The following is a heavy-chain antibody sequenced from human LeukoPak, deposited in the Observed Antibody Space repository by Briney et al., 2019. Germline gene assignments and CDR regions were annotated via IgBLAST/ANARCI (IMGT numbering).Heavy chain of an antibody. CDR3: ARAVSDYGDYYFDY. J-gene: IGHJ4*02. D-gene: IGHD4-17*01. CDR2: IWYDGSNK. Sequence: PGGSLRLSCAASGFTFSSYGVHWVRQAPGKGLEWVAVIWYDGSNKYYADSVKGRFTISRDNSKNTLYLQMNSLRAEDTAVYYCARAVSDYGDYYFDYWGQGTLVTVSS. V-gene: IGHV3-33*01. CDR1: GFTFSSYG.